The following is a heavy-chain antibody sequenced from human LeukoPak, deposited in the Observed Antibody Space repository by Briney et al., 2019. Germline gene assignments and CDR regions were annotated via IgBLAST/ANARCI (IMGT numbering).Heavy chain of an antibody. CDR1: GFTFRNYW. Sequence: PGGSLRLSCAASGFTFRNYWMSWVRQAPGKGLEWVSTIYTGGNTYYAASVKGRFTISRDFSKNTVFLHMNSLRAEDTAMYYCARGDDSGYYDYFDYWGQGALVTVSS. D-gene: IGHD3-22*01. CDR3: ARGDDSGYYDYFDY. V-gene: IGHV3-53*01. J-gene: IGHJ4*02. CDR2: IYTGGNT.